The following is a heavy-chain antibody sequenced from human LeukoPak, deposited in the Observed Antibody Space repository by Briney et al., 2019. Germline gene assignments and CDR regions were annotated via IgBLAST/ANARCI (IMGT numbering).Heavy chain of an antibody. Sequence: GGSLRLSCAASGFTFDDYSMHWVRQAPGKGLEWVSGISWNSGSMVYADSVKGRFTISRDSAKTSLYLQMNSLRPEDMAFYYCAKGQTYSSTSPLDYWGQGTPVTVSS. J-gene: IGHJ4*02. CDR1: GFTFDDYS. V-gene: IGHV3-9*03. D-gene: IGHD6-13*01. CDR2: ISWNSGSM. CDR3: AKGQTYSSTSPLDY.